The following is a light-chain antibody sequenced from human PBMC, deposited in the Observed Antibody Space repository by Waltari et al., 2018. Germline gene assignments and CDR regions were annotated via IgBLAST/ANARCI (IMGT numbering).Light chain of an antibody. V-gene: IGLV6-57*03. CDR3: QSSDSTDVV. CDR2: EDD. Sequence: NFILTQPPSVSASPGKTVTISCTRSSGGIANNYVQWYQQRPGSVPITVIFEDDQRPSGVPERFSGSIDSSADSASLTSSDLRAEDEADYYCQSSDSTDVVFGGGTKLTVL. CDR1: SGGIANNY. J-gene: IGLJ2*01.